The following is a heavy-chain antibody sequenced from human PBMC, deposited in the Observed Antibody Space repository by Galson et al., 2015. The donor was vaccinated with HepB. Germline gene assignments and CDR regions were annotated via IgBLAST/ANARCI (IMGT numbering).Heavy chain of an antibody. CDR3: AKLSSSGWSEDAFDI. Sequence: SLRLSCAASGFTFSSYGMHWVRQAPGKGLEWVAVISYDGSNKYYADSVKGRFTISRDNSKNTLYLQMNSLRAEDTAVYYCAKLSSSGWSEDAFDIWGQGTMVTVSS. J-gene: IGHJ3*02. V-gene: IGHV3-30*18. D-gene: IGHD6-19*01. CDR2: ISYDGSNK. CDR1: GFTFSSYG.